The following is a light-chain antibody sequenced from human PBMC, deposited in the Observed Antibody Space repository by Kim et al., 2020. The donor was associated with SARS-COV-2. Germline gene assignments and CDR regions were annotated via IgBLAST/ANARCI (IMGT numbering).Light chain of an antibody. J-gene: IGLJ3*02. V-gene: IGLV1-47*01. CDR3: AAWDDSLSGPWV. Sequence: QRVNISCSGSSSNIGSNYVYWYQQLPGTAPKLLIYRNNQRPSGVPDRFSGSKSGTSASLAISGLRSEDEADYYCAAWDDSLSGPWVFGGGTQLTVL. CDR1: SSNIGSNY. CDR2: RNN.